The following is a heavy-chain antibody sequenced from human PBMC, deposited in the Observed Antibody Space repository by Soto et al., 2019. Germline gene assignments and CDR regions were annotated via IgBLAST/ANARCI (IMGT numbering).Heavy chain of an antibody. Sequence: QLQLQESGPGLVKPSETLSLTCTVAGGCISSSSYYWGWIRQPPGKGLEWIGSIYYSGSTYYNPSLKSRVTISVDTSKNQFSLKLSSVTAADTAVYYCARHSGYSYGEYFDYWGQGTLVTVSS. CDR3: ARHSGYSYGEYFDY. V-gene: IGHV4-39*01. J-gene: IGHJ4*02. CDR2: IYYSGST. CDR1: GGCISSSSYY. D-gene: IGHD5-18*01.